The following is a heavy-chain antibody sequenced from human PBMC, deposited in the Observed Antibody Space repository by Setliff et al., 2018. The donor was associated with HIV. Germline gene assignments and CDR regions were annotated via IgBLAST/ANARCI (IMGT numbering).Heavy chain of an antibody. D-gene: IGHD2-21*01. V-gene: IGHV4-39*01. CDR1: GGSISSGNFY. J-gene: IGHJ4*02. CDR3: ARLKRDGTYFFDF. CDR2: IYYTGTT. Sequence: SETLSLTCTVYGGSISSGNFYWVWIRQSPGKGLEWIGSIYYTGTTNYNPSLKSRVTISVETSKVQFSLKLNSVTVVDTAVYFCARLKRDGTYFFDFWGQGTLVTVSS.